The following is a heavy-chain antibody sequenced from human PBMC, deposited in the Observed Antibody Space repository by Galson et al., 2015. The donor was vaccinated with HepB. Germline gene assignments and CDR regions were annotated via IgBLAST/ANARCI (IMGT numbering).Heavy chain of an antibody. CDR3: AREGEGRDHSSSGFYYYYGMDV. D-gene: IGHD6-6*01. CDR2: ISSSSSYT. V-gene: IGHV3-11*06. CDR1: GFTFSDYY. J-gene: IGHJ6*02. Sequence: SLRLSCAASGFTFSDYYMSWIRQAPGKGLEWVSYISSSSSYTNYADSVKGRFTISRDNAKNSLYLQMNSLRAEDTAVYYCAREGEGRDHSSSGFYYYYGMDVWGQGTTVTVSS.